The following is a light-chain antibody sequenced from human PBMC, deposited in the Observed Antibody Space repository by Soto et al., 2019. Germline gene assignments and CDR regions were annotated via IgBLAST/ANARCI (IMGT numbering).Light chain of an antibody. CDR2: DAS. J-gene: IGKJ1*01. Sequence: IVVTQSPGTLSLSTGERATLSCRASQSVTSNYLAWYQQKPGQAPRLLIYDASSRATGIPDRFSGSGSGTDFTLTITCLQSEDFATYYCQQYYSYPRTFGQGTKVDIK. CDR1: QSVTSNY. V-gene: IGKV3-20*01. CDR3: QQYYSYPRT.